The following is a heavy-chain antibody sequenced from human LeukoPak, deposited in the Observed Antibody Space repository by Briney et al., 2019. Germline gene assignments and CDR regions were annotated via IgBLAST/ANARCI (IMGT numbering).Heavy chain of an antibody. D-gene: IGHD3-16*01. CDR3: ASGGANFDL. CDR1: GGSFSGYY. J-gene: IGHJ2*01. CDR2: IYYSGST. Sequence: PSETLSLTCAVYGGSFSGYYWSWIRQPPGKGLEWIGYIYYSGSTNYNPSLKSRVTISLDTSKNQFSLKLSSVTAADTAVYYCASGGANFDLWGRGTLVTVSS. V-gene: IGHV4-59*01.